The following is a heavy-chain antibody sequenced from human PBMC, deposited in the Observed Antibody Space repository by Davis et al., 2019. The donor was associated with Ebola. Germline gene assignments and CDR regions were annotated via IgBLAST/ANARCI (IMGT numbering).Heavy chain of an antibody. CDR3: ARGTSGAEH. CDR2: VYYSGST. CDR1: GGSISSSSYY. Sequence: SETLSLTCTVSGGSISSSSYYWGWIRQPPGKGLEWIGYVYYSGSTNYNPSLKSRVTISVDTSKNQFSLKLRSVTAADTAVYYCARGTSGAEHWGQGTLATVSS. J-gene: IGHJ4*02. V-gene: IGHV4-61*05. D-gene: IGHD7-27*01.